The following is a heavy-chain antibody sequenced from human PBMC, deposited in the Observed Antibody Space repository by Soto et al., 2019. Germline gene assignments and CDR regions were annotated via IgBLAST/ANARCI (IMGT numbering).Heavy chain of an antibody. D-gene: IGHD6-19*01. Sequence: QVQLQESGPGLVKPSETLSLTCTVSGDSISSYYWSWIRQPPGKGLEWIGYIYYSGSTNYNPSLKSRVTIAVDMSKNQFSLELRSVTAADTAVYYCARYASHSGWYGDAFDIWGQGTMVTVPS. J-gene: IGHJ3*02. V-gene: IGHV4-59*08. CDR1: GDSISSYY. CDR2: IYYSGST. CDR3: ARYASHSGWYGDAFDI.